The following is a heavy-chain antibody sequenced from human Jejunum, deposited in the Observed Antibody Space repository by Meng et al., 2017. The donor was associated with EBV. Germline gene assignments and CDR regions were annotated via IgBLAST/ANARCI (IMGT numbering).Heavy chain of an antibody. CDR1: GCTFSNYW. D-gene: IGHD6-25*01. J-gene: IGHJ4*02. CDR2: TNEDGRIT. Sequence: EVQPVASRGGFVQPGWALRIVCADSGCTFSNYWMHWGHQAPGQGLVWFSRTNEDGRITNYADSVKGRFTISRDNTKNTLYLQMNSLRAEDTAVYFCSRDLAGSDDDWGQGTLVTVSS. CDR3: SRDLAGSDDD. V-gene: IGHV3-74*01.